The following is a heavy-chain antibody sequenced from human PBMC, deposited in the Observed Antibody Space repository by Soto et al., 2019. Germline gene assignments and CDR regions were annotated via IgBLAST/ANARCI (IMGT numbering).Heavy chain of an antibody. J-gene: IGHJ4*02. CDR3: ARGGGFDSFDY. CDR1: GASITYGAYS. D-gene: IGHD3-10*01. CDR2: INHLETT. Sequence: SETLSLTCTVSGASITYGAYSWSWIRQTPGKGLEWIGYINHLETTFYNPSFESRLTLSIDRTKNQFSLNLKSMSAADRAVYFCARGGGFDSFDYWGQGILVTV. V-gene: IGHV4-30-2*01.